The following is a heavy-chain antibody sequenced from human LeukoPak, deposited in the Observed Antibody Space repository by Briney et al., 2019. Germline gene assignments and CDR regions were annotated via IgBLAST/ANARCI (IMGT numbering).Heavy chain of an antibody. D-gene: IGHD3-22*01. CDR3: ARKALDYYDSSGYLDY. Sequence: GGSLRLSCAASGFTFSAYWIHWVRQAPGKGLVWVSRIHSDGSSTSYADSVKGRFTISRDNDKNTLYLQMNSLRAEDTAVYYCARKALDYYDSSGYLDYWGQGTLVTVSS. CDR1: GFTFSAYW. J-gene: IGHJ4*02. V-gene: IGHV3-74*01. CDR2: IHSDGSST.